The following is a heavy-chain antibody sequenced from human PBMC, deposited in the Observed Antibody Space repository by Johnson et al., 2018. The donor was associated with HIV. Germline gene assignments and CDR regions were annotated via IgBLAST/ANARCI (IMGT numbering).Heavy chain of an antibody. CDR2: ISYDGTNK. CDR1: GFTFSSYA. D-gene: IGHD1-26*01. V-gene: IGHV3-30-3*01. Sequence: QVQLVESGGGVVQPGRSLRLSCAVSGFTFSSYAMHWVRQAPGEGLEWVAVISYDGTNKYYADSVKGRFTISRDNAKNSLYLQMNSLRAEDTAVYYCARVRGGRENAFDIWGQGTMVTVSS. J-gene: IGHJ3*02. CDR3: ARVRGGRENAFDI.